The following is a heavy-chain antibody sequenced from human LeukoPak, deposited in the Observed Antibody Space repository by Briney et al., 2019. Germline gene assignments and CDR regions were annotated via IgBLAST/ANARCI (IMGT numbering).Heavy chain of an antibody. V-gene: IGHV4-59*12. J-gene: IGHJ3*01. CDR1: GGAITNYY. Sequence: SETLSLTCGVSGGAITNYYWNWIRQAPGKGLEWLGYIYYTGSTTYNPSVKSRITISLDTSKKQISLKLRSVTAADTAVYYCASPMTFMVRGLLGIDGFNVWGQGTMVTVSS. CDR3: ASPMTFMVRGLLGIDGFNV. CDR2: IYYTGST. D-gene: IGHD3-10*01.